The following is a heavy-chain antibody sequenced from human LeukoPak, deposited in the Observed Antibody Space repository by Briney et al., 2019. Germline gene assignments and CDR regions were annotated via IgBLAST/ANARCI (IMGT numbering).Heavy chain of an antibody. J-gene: IGHJ6*03. Sequence: RTGGSLRLSCAASGFTFSSYWMSWVRQAPGKRLEWVANIEQDGSEKYYVDSVKGRFTISRDNAKNSLYLQMNSLRAEDTAVYYCARDQPRQGFWSGYYYMDVWGKGTTVTVSS. CDR2: IEQDGSEK. CDR1: GFTFSSYW. V-gene: IGHV3-7*01. D-gene: IGHD3-3*01. CDR3: ARDQPRQGFWSGYYYMDV.